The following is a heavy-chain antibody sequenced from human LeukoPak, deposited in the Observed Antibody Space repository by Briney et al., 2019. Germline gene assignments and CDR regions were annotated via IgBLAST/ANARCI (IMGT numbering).Heavy chain of an antibody. Sequence: GGSLRLSCAASGFTFSNYGIHWVRQAPGKGLDWVAVISYDGSNEYYAGSVKGRFTISRDNAKNSVYLQMHSLRVEDTAVYYCARDLTSAYWTPGGYYYYMDVWGKGTTVTVSS. J-gene: IGHJ6*03. CDR2: ISYDGSNE. D-gene: IGHD3-16*01. CDR1: GFTFSNYG. V-gene: IGHV3-30*03. CDR3: ARDLTSAYWTPGGYYYYMDV.